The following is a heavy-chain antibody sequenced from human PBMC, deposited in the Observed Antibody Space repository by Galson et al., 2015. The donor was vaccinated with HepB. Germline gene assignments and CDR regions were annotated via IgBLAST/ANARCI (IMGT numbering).Heavy chain of an antibody. CDR2: ISGGSGNI. CDR1: GFTFSTFS. Sequence: CAASGFTFSTFSMNWVRQAPGKGLEWVSYISGGSGNIHYADSVKGRFTISRDNAKNSLYLQMNSLRAEDTAVYYCARDQAFAFDIWGQGTMVTVSS. J-gene: IGHJ3*02. CDR3: ARDQAFAFDI. V-gene: IGHV3-48*01.